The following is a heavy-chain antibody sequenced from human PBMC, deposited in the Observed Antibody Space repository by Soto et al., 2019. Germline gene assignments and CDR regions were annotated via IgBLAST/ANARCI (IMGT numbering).Heavy chain of an antibody. CDR3: ARGLSDSSGYLVVMDV. V-gene: IGHV1-46*01. J-gene: IGHJ6*02. CDR2: INPSGGST. D-gene: IGHD3-22*01. Sequence: VNVSRKASGYSYTIYYVHRVRHDPGQGLEWMGIINPSGGSTSYAQKFQGRVTMTRDTSTSTVYMELSRLRSEDTAVYYCARGLSDSSGYLVVMDVCGEGTTVTV. CDR1: GYSYTIYY.